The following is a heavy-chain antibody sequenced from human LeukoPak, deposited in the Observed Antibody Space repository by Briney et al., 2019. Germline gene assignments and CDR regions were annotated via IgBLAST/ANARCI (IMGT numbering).Heavy chain of an antibody. D-gene: IGHD6-6*01. CDR3: ARDISYSSSSGVYYYYYMDV. CDR1: GGTFSSYA. V-gene: IGHV1-69*05. J-gene: IGHJ6*03. CDR2: IIPIFGTA. Sequence: ASVKVSCKASGGTFSSYAISWVRQAPGQGLEWMGGIIPIFGTANYAQKFQGRVTITTDESTSTAYMELSSLRSEDTAVYYCARDISYSSSSGVYYYYYMDVWGKGTTVTVSS.